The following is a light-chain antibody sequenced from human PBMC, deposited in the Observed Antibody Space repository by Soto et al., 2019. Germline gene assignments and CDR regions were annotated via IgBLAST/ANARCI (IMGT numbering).Light chain of an antibody. CDR2: ATS. CDR1: QSVTKS. J-gene: IGKJ4*01. V-gene: IGKV3-11*01. Sequence: EIVLTQSPATLSLSPGERATLSCRASQSVTKSLAWYQQNPGQAPRLLIFATSHRATDITTRFSGSGSETDFALTISSLEPEDFAVYHCQQRSDWHPSLSFGGGTKVAVK. CDR3: QQRSDWHPSLS.